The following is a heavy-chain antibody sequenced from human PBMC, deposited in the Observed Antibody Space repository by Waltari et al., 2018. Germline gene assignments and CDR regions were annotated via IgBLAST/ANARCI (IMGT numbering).Heavy chain of an antibody. J-gene: IGHJ4*02. CDR1: GGSISSTNYY. V-gene: IGHV4-39*01. CDR3: ASSFYVSGSYRLLDY. D-gene: IGHD3-10*01. Sequence: QLQLQESGPGLVKPSETLSLTCTVSGGSISSTNYYWGWIRQPPGKGLEWIGSIHYSGSTYSNPSLKSRLTISVDTSKNQFSLKLTSVTAADTAVYYCASSFYVSGSYRLLDYWGQGTLVTVSA. CDR2: IHYSGST.